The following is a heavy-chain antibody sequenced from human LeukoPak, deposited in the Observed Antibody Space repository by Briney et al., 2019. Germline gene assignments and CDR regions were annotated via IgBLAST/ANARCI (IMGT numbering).Heavy chain of an antibody. CDR1: GFTFSGYG. D-gene: IGHD3-3*01. V-gene: IGHV3-30*03. Sequence: GKSLRLSCAGSGFTFSGYGMHWVRQAPGKELEWVTGIAYDGSRKHYADSVKGRFTISRDNSRNTMDLQMNSLRVEDTAVYHCTRYDSSRFDPWGQGTLVIVSS. CDR3: TRYDSSRFDP. CDR2: IAYDGSRK. J-gene: IGHJ5*02.